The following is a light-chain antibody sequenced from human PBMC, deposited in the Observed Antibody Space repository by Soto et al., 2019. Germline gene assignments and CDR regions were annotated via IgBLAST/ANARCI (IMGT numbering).Light chain of an antibody. CDR2: KAS. V-gene: IGKV1-5*03. CDR1: QSISIW. Sequence: DIQMTQSPSTLSASVGDRVTITCRASQSISIWLAWYQQKPGKAPKLLIYKASSLESGVPSRFSGSGSGTEFTLTISSLKRDDFATYYCQQDNSYWTFGQGNKVEIK. J-gene: IGKJ1*01. CDR3: QQDNSYWT.